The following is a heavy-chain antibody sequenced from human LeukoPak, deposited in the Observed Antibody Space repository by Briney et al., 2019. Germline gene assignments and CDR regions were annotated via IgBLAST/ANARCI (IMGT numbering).Heavy chain of an antibody. CDR3: ARGRWYSSSYYFDY. Sequence: GASVKVSCKASGYTFTSYAMHWVRQAPGQRLEWMGWINAGNGNTQYSQKFQGRVTITRDTSASTAYMELSSLRSEDTAVYYCARGRWYSSSYYFDYWGQGTLVTVSS. J-gene: IGHJ4*02. CDR2: INAGNGNT. D-gene: IGHD6-6*01. CDR1: GYTFTSYA. V-gene: IGHV1-3*01.